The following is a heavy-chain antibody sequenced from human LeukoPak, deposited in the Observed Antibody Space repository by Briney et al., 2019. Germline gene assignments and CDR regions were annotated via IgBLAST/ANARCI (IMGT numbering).Heavy chain of an antibody. V-gene: IGHV3-23*01. Sequence: GGSLRLSCAGSGFTFDDSAMHWVRQAPGKGLEWVSAISGSDGSTNYADSVKGRFTISRDNSKNTLYLQMNSLRAEDTAVYYCANRDIVMVITTGSAAQYWGQGTLVTVSS. CDR2: ISGSDGST. CDR3: ANRDIVMVITTGSAAQY. D-gene: IGHD3-22*01. CDR1: GFTFDDSA. J-gene: IGHJ4*02.